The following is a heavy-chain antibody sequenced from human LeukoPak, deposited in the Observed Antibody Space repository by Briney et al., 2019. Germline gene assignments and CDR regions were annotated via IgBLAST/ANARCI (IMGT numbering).Heavy chain of an antibody. D-gene: IGHD3-10*01. CDR1: GGSISSGSYY. CDR2: IYTSGST. CDR3: ARDHPLWFGGNYYGMDV. J-gene: IGHJ6*02. Sequence: SSQTLSLTCTVSGGSISSGSYYWSWIRQPAGKGLEWIGRIYTSGSTNYNPSLKSRVTISVDTSKNQFSLKLSSVTAADTAVYYCARDHPLWFGGNYYGMDVWGQGTTVTVSS. V-gene: IGHV4-61*02.